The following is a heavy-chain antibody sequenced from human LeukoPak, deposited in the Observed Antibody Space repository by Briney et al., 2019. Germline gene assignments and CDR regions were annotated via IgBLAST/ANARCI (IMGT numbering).Heavy chain of an antibody. V-gene: IGHV3-74*01. D-gene: IGHD1-26*01. J-gene: IGHJ3*02. Sequence: GGSLRLSCAASGFTFSNHYMHWVRQAPGKGLVWVSRINTDGSSTYYADFVKGRFTISRDNAKNTLYLQMNSLRVEDTAVYYCTRGVSGTYNAFDIWGQGTMVTVSS. CDR2: INTDGSST. CDR1: GFTFSNHY. CDR3: TRGVSGTYNAFDI.